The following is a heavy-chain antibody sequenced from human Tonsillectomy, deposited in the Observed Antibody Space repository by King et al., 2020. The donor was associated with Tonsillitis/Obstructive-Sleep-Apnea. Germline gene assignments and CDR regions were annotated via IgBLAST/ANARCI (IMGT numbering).Heavy chain of an antibody. V-gene: IGHV4-39*01. CDR2: IYYSGST. CDR1: GGSISSSSYY. Sequence: MQLQESGPGLVKPSETLSLTCTVSGGSISSSSYYWGWIRQPPGKGPEWIGSIYYSGSTYYNPSLKSRVTISVDTSKNQFSLKLSSVTAADTAVYYCASTITIFGVAVGRFDPWGQGTLVTVSS. J-gene: IGHJ5*02. D-gene: IGHD3-3*01. CDR3: ASTITIFGVAVGRFDP.